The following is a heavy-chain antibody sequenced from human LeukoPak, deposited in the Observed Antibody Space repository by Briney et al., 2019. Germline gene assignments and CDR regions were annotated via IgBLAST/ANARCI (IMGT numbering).Heavy chain of an antibody. Sequence: GRSLRLSCAASGLPVSSNYMRWVRQASGRGLEWGSVIYSGGSTYYADSVKGRFTISRDNSKNTLYLQMNSLRAEDTSVYYCARSGGGDYEYYFDYWGREPWSPSPQ. V-gene: IGHV3-53*01. CDR3: ARSGGGDYEYYFDY. CDR2: IYSGGST. J-gene: IGHJ4*02. CDR1: GLPVSSNY. D-gene: IGHD4-17*01.